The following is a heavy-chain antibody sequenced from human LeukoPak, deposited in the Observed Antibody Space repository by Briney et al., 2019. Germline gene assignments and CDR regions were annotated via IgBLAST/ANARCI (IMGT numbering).Heavy chain of an antibody. CDR3: AKDKAVSMVRTLANPAYYYYGMDV. CDR2: ISWNSGNI. V-gene: IGHV3-9*01. D-gene: IGHD3-10*01. J-gene: IGHJ6*02. CDR1: GFTFADYA. Sequence: PGRSLRLSCAASGFTFADYAMHWVRHPPGKGLEWVSGISWNSGNIDYADSVKGRFTISRDNAKNSLYLQMNSLRAEDTALYYCAKDKAVSMVRTLANPAYYYYGMDVWGHGTTVTVSS.